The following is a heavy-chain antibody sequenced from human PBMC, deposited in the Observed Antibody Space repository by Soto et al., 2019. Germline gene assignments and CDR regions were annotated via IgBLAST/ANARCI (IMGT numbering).Heavy chain of an antibody. J-gene: IGHJ6*02. CDR3: ARGGVTGTYYYYYGMDV. V-gene: IGHV4-30-2*01. CDR2: IYHSGST. D-gene: IGHD1-20*01. Sequence: PSETLSLTCAVSGGSISSGGYSCSWIRQPPGKGLEWIGYIYHSGSTYYNPYLKSRVTISVDRSKNQFTLKLSSVTATDTSVYYCARGGVTGTYYYYYGMDVWGQGTTVTVSS. CDR1: GGSISSGGYS.